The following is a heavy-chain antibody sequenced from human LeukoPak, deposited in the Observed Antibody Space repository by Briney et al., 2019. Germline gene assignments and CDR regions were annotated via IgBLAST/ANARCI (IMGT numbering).Heavy chain of an antibody. D-gene: IGHD2-2*01. CDR2: IKQDGSEK. V-gene: IGHV3-7*01. CDR3: AREYCSSTSCHRLLYYFDY. Sequence: PGGSLRLSCAASGFTFSSYWMSWVRQAPGKGLEWVANIKQDGSEKYYVDSVKGRFTISRDNAKNSLYLQMNSLRAEDTAVYYCAREYCSSTSCHRLLYYFDYWGREPWSPSPQ. CDR1: GFTFSSYW. J-gene: IGHJ4*02.